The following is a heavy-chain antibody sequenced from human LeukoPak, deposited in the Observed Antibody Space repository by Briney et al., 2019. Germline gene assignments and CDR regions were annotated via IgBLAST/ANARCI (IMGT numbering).Heavy chain of an antibody. CDR1: GFSFSSYW. J-gene: IGHJ4*02. Sequence: GSLRLSCAVSGFSFSSYWMSWVRQAPGKGLEWVANIKHDGSEEYYVDSVKGRFTISRDNAKNSLYLQMNRLRAEDTAVYYCARDFGDYFCYFDYWGQGTLVTVSS. D-gene: IGHD4-17*01. CDR2: IKHDGSEE. V-gene: IGHV3-7*03. CDR3: ARDFGDYFCYFDY.